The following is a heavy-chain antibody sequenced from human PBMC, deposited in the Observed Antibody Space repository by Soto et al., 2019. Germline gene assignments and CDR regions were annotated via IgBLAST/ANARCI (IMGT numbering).Heavy chain of an antibody. CDR1: GFTFSSYG. CDR3: ARDQGVVVPEVEDTYYYYGMDV. D-gene: IGHD2-2*01. Sequence: SLLLSGAASGFTFSSYGMHWVRQAPGKGLEWVAVIWYDGSNKYYADSVEGRFTISRDNSKNTLYLQMNSLRAEDTAVYYCARDQGVVVPEVEDTYYYYGMDVWGQGTTVTVSS. J-gene: IGHJ6*02. CDR2: IWYDGSNK. V-gene: IGHV3-33*01.